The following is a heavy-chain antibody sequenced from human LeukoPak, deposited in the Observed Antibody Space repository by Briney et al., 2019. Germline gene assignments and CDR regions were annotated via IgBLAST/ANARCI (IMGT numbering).Heavy chain of an antibody. CDR1: GVTFSSYA. Sequence: GASVKVSCKASGVTFSSYAISWVRQAPGQGLECMGGIIPIFGTANYAQKFQGRVTITTDESTSTAYMELSSLRSEDTAVYYCASPCSGWITDAFDIWGQGTMVTVSS. D-gene: IGHD6-19*01. V-gene: IGHV1-69*05. CDR2: IIPIFGTA. J-gene: IGHJ3*02. CDR3: ASPCSGWITDAFDI.